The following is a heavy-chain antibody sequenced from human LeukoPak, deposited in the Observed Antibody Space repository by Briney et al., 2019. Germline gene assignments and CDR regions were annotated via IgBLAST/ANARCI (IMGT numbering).Heavy chain of an antibody. CDR1: GDSISSGDHY. Sequence: PLETLSLTCTVSGDSISSGDHYWSWIRQPPGKGLEWIGYIHYSGSTYYNPSLKSRVIISGDMSKNQFSLSLNSLTAADSAMYYCARAAAGTNSWYYFDYWGQGTLVTVSS. V-gene: IGHV4-30-4*01. CDR3: ARAAAGTNSWYYFDY. D-gene: IGHD6-19*01. J-gene: IGHJ4*02. CDR2: IHYSGST.